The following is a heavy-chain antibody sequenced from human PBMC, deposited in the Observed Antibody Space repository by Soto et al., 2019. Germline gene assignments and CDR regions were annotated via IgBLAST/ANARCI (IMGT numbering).Heavy chain of an antibody. CDR1: GFTFSSYG. CDR2: IWHDGSNK. V-gene: IGHV3-33*01. D-gene: IGHD3-3*01. Sequence: GGSLRLSCAASGFTFSSYGMHWVRQAPGKGLEWVAVIWHDGSNKYYADSVKGRFTVSRDNSKNTLYLQMNSLRAEDTAVYYCARDRGEYYDFWSGYYDYYYGMDLWGQGTTVTVSS. CDR3: ARDRGEYYDFWSGYYDYYYGMDL. J-gene: IGHJ6*02.